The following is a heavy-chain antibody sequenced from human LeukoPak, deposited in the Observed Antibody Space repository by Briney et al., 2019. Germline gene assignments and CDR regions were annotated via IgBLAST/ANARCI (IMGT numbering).Heavy chain of an antibody. CDR2: IYTNGST. Sequence: SQTLSLTCTVSNAFINSGSYYWTWIRQSAGKGLEWIGHIYTNGSTTYNPSLKSRVTVSVDTSKNQFSLKLTSVTAADTAVYYCATFLEASGSYYYYYMDVWGKGTTVTVSS. J-gene: IGHJ6*03. D-gene: IGHD3-10*01. CDR1: NAFINSGSYY. V-gene: IGHV4-61*09. CDR3: ATFLEASGSYYYYYMDV.